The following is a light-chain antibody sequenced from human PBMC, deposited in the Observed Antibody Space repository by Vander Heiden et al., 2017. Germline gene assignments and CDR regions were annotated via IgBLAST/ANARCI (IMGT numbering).Light chain of an antibody. CDR1: QSVSSSY. CDR2: GAS. CDR3: QQYCTSPRT. J-gene: IGKJ1*01. Sequence: EIVLTQSPGTLSLSPGERATLSCRASQSVSSSYLAWYQQKPGQAPRLLIYGASSRATGIPDRFSGRASGTDFTLTISRLDPEDFAVYYCQQYCTSPRTFGQGTKVEIK. V-gene: IGKV3-20*01.